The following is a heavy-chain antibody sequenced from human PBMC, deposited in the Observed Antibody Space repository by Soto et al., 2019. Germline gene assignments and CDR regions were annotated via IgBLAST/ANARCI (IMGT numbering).Heavy chain of an antibody. D-gene: IGHD3-10*01. CDR3: AKEFMVRGVPPLSFGMDV. Sequence: PGGSLRLSCAASGFTFSSYAMSWVRQAPGKGLEWVSGISGSGGSTYYADPVKGRFTISRDNSKNTLYLQVNSLRAEDTALYYCAKEFMVRGVPPLSFGMDVWGQGTTVTAP. J-gene: IGHJ6*02. CDR2: ISGSGGST. V-gene: IGHV3-23*01. CDR1: GFTFSSYA.